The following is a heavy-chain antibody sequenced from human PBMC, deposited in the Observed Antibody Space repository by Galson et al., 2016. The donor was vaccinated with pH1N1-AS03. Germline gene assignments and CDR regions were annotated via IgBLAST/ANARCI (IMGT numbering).Heavy chain of an antibody. V-gene: IGHV1-2*04. J-gene: IGHJ6*02. Sequence: SVKVSCKASGYIFTGFYVHWVRQAPGQGLEWMGWINPNNGVTNYAQKFQAWVTMTGDTSISTAYLELYGLKPEDTAVYYCARDPRGPCSSATCATTYYFGMDVWGQGTTVIVSS. CDR3: ARDPRGPCSSATCATTYYFGMDV. CDR2: INPNNGVT. D-gene: IGHD2/OR15-2a*01. CDR1: GYIFTGFY.